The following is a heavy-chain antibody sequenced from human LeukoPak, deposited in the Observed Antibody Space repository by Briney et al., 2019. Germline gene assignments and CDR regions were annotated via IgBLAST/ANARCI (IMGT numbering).Heavy chain of an antibody. J-gene: IGHJ5*02. CDR1: GGSISSGSYY. CDR2: IYYSGST. V-gene: IGHV4-61*01. CDR3: ARAGGLYCSSTSCYPWHGWFDP. Sequence: SETLSLTCTVSGGSISSGSYYWSWIRQPPGKGLEWIGYIYYSGSTNYNPSLKSRVTISVDTSKNQFSLKLSSVTAADTAVYYCARAGGLYCSSTSCYPWHGWFDPWGQGTLVTVSS. D-gene: IGHD2-2*01.